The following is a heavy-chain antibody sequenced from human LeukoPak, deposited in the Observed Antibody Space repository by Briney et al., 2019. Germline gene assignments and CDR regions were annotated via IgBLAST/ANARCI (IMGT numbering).Heavy chain of an antibody. CDR1: GFTFEEYA. CDR2: ISWNSGNI. J-gene: IGHJ3*02. CDR3: AKATCSGGNCYSSAFDM. V-gene: IGHV3-9*03. Sequence: GGSLRLSCAASGFTFEEYAMHWVRQAPGKGLEWVSGISWNSGNIGYADSVKGRFTISRDNAKNSLYLQMNSLRAEDMALYYCAKATCSGGNCYSSAFDMWGQGTMVTAPS. D-gene: IGHD2-15*01.